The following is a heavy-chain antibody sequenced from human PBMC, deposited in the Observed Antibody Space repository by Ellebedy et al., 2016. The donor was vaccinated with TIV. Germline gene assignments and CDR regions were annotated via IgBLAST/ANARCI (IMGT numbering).Heavy chain of an antibody. D-gene: IGHD3-3*01. J-gene: IGHJ4*02. CDR1: GFTFSSFW. CDR2: INSDGSST. CDR3: ARAVSWVWSR. Sequence: GESLKISCEASGFTFSSFWMHWVRQAPGKGLAWVSRINSDGSSTNYADSVTGRFTISRDNAKNTVYLQMNNLRAEDTAVYYCARAVSWVWSRWGQGTLVTVSS. V-gene: IGHV3-74*01.